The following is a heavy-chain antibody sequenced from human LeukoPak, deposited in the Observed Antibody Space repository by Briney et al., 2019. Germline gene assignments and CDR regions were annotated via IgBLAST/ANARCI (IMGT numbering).Heavy chain of an antibody. V-gene: IGHV4-34*01. CDR2: INHSGST. CDR3: ARIGPLVGATRLFDY. J-gene: IGHJ4*02. Sequence: PSETLSLTCAVYGGSFSGYYWSWIRQPPGKGLEWIGEINHSGSTNYNPSLKSRVTISVDTSKNQFSLKLSSVTAADTAVYYSARIGPLVGATRLFDYWGQGTLVTVSS. D-gene: IGHD1-26*01. CDR1: GGSFSGYY.